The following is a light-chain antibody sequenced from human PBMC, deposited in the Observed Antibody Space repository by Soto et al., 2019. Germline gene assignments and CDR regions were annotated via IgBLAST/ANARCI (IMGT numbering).Light chain of an antibody. CDR2: EVS. J-gene: IGLJ1*01. CDR1: SSDVGGYNS. CDR3: SSYTTSSTLLYV. V-gene: IGLV2-14*01. Sequence: QSVLTQPASVSGSPGQSITISCTGTSSDVGGYNSVSWYQQHPGKAPKLMIYEVSNRPSGVSNRFSGSKSGNTASLTISGLQAEDEADYYCSSYTTSSTLLYVFGTGTKLTLL.